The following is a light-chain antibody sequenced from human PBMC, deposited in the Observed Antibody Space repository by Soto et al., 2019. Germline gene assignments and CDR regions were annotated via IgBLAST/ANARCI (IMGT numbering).Light chain of an antibody. CDR1: QNIAHW. Sequence: DLQMTQSPSSVSASVGDRVTITCRASQNIAHWLAWYQQKPEKAPKSLMYTTSTLQSGVPSRFSGSGSGTDFTLTISSLQPEDFATYYCLQYHSYPVTFGGGTKVEIK. J-gene: IGKJ4*01. CDR2: TTS. V-gene: IGKV1D-16*01. CDR3: LQYHSYPVT.